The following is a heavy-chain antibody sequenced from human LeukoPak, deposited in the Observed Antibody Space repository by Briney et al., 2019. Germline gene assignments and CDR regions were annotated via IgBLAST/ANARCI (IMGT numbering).Heavy chain of an antibody. V-gene: IGHV1-18*01. D-gene: IGHD3-10*01. CDR2: ISGYNGNT. J-gene: IGHJ6*03. Sequence: ASVKVSCKTSGDTFTNYGPTWVRQAPGQGLEWLGWISGYNGNTNYAQKVYSRVTMTADTATNTAYMELRSLHTGDTAVYYCARDRVSFYQYESGSTYMDVWGRGTTVTVS. CDR3: ARDRVSFYQYESGSTYMDV. CDR1: GDTFTNYG.